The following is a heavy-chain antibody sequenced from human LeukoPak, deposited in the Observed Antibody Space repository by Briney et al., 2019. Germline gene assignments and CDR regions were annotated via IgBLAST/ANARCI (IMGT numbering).Heavy chain of an antibody. Sequence: SETLSLTCTVSGGSISSYYCSWVRQPAGKGLTWIGRISDRGNTNYNPSLNSRVTISVDKAKNQFSLRLASVTAADTAVYYCATALVGSSLPFDSWGPGTLVTVSS. CDR2: ISDRGNT. CDR1: GGSISSYY. D-gene: IGHD6-6*01. V-gene: IGHV4-4*07. J-gene: IGHJ4*02. CDR3: ATALVGSSLPFDS.